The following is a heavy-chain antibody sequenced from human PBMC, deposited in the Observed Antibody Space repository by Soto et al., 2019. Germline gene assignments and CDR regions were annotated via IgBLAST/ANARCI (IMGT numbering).Heavy chain of an antibody. CDR1: GYTLTELS. Sequence: ASVKVSCKVSGYTLTELSMHWVRQAPGKGLEWMGGFDPEDGETIYAQKLQGRVTMTEDTSTDTAYMELSSLRSEDTAVYYCATGYGSGSYSRDNYYYYYYMDVWGKGTTVTVSS. J-gene: IGHJ6*03. V-gene: IGHV1-24*01. CDR3: ATGYGSGSYSRDNYYYYYYMDV. CDR2: FDPEDGET. D-gene: IGHD3-10*01.